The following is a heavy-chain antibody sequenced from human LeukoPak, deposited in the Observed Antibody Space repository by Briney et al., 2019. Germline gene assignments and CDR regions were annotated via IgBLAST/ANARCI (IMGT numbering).Heavy chain of an antibody. D-gene: IGHD3-10*01. Sequence: GGSLRLSCAASGFTFSDYYMSWIRQAPGKGLEWVSYISSSGSTIYYADSVKGRFTISRDNAKNSLYLQMNSLRAEDTAVYYCARENRGSGSYYVNYYYYGMDVWGQGTTVTVSS. CDR3: ARENRGSGSYYVNYYYYGMDV. V-gene: IGHV3-11*04. CDR1: GFTFSDYY. CDR2: ISSSGSTI. J-gene: IGHJ6*02.